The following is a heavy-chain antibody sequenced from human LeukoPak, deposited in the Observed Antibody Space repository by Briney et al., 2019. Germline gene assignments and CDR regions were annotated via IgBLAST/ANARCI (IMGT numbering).Heavy chain of an antibody. V-gene: IGHV4-39*07. Sequence: SETLSLTCTVSGGSISSSSYYWGWIRQPPGKGLEWIGRIYYSGSTYYNPSLKSRVTISVDTSKNQFSLKLSSVTAADTAVYYCASVSSLFDYWGQGTLVTVSS. CDR2: IYYSGST. J-gene: IGHJ4*02. D-gene: IGHD6-13*01. CDR3: ASVSSLFDY. CDR1: GGSISSSSYY.